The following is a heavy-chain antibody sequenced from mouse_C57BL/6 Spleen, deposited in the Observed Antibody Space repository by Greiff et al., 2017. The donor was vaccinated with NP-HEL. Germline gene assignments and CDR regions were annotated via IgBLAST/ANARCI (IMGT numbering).Heavy chain of an antibody. CDR3: APNWDVKGYFDV. CDR2: IDPSDSYT. CDR1: GYTFTSYW. V-gene: IGHV1-50*01. J-gene: IGHJ1*03. D-gene: IGHD4-1*01. Sequence: QVQLQQSGAELVKPGASVKLSCKASGYTFTSYWMQWVKQRPGQGLEWIGEIDPSDSYTNYNQKFKGKATLTVDTSSSTAYMQLSSLTSEDSAVYYCAPNWDVKGYFDVWGTGTTVTVSS.